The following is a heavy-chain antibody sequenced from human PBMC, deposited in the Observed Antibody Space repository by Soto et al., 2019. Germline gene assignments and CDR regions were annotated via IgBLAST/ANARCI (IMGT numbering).Heavy chain of an antibody. J-gene: IGHJ3*02. CDR2: IYYSGST. D-gene: IGHD3-10*01. V-gene: IGHV4-31*03. CDR3: ARESILGFGELHHDAFDI. CDR1: GGSISSGGYY. Sequence: QVQLQESGPGLVKPSQTLSLTCTVSGGSISSGGYYWSWIRQHPGKGLEWIGYIYYSGSTYYNPSLKSRVTTSVDTSKNRFCLKLSSVTAADTAVYYCARESILGFGELHHDAFDIWGQGTMVTVSS.